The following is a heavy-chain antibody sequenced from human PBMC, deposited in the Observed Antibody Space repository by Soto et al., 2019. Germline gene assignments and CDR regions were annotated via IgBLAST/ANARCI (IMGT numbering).Heavy chain of an antibody. Sequence: EVQLVESGGGLVQPGGSLRLSCAASGFTFSSYWMSWVRQAPGKGLEWVTNIKGDGNEIYYVDSVKGRFTISRDNAKNSLYLQMNSLRAEDTAVYYCARVVSAAANDYWGQGALVTVSS. V-gene: IGHV3-7*04. D-gene: IGHD1-26*01. CDR3: ARVVSAAANDY. CDR2: IKGDGNEI. J-gene: IGHJ4*02. CDR1: GFTFSSYW.